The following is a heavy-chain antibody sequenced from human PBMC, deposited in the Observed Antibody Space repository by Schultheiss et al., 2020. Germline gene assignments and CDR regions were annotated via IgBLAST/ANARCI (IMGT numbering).Heavy chain of an antibody. V-gene: IGHV1-2*06. Sequence: ASVKVSCKASGYTFTGYYMHWVRQAPGQGLEWMGRINPNSGGTNYAQKFQGRVTITRDMSTSTVYMELSSLRSEDTAVYYCAADGLELPTPSRSYYYMDVWGKGTTVTVSS. CDR2: INPNSGGT. J-gene: IGHJ6*03. CDR3: AADGLELPTPSRSYYYMDV. CDR1: GYTFTGYY. D-gene: IGHD1-7*01.